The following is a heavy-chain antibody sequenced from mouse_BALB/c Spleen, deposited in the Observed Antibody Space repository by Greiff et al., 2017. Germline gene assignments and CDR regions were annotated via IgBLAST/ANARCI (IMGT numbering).Heavy chain of an antibody. CDR1: GYAFTNYL. Sequence: VQLQQSGAELVRPGTSVKVSCKASGYAFTNYLIEWVKQRPGQGLEWIGVINPGSGGTKYNEKFKGKATLTSDKSSSTAYMQLSSLTSDDSAVYFCARYYYGSSYAMDYWGQGTSVTVSS. CDR3: ARYYYGSSYAMDY. D-gene: IGHD1-1*01. CDR2: INPGSGGT. V-gene: IGHV1-54*01. J-gene: IGHJ4*01.